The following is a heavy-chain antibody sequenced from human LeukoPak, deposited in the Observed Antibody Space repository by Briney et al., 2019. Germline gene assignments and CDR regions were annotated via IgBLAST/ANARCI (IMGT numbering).Heavy chain of an antibody. CDR2: INHSGST. CDR3: ARVRGGPAKRYFDY. CDR1: GGSISSSSYY. J-gene: IGHJ4*02. V-gene: IGHV4-39*07. D-gene: IGHD3-10*01. Sequence: SETLSLTCTVSGGSISSSSYYWGWIRQPPGKGLEWIGEINHSGSTNYNPSLKSRVTISVDTSKNQFSLKLSSVTAADTAVYYCARVRGGPAKRYFDYWGQGTLVTVSS.